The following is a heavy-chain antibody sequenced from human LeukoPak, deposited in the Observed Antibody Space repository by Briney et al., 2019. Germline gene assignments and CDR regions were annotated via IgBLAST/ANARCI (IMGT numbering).Heavy chain of an antibody. J-gene: IGHJ6*02. Sequence: SETLSLTCTVSGGSISSYYWSWIRQTPGQVPEWIGYIYYSGGTNYNPSLKSRVTISVDTSKKQFSLKLTSVTAADTAVYYWARIMDTAWGMDVWGQGTTVTVSS. CDR2: IYYSGGT. CDR1: GGSISSYY. D-gene: IGHD2-8*01. V-gene: IGHV4-59*01. CDR3: ARIMDTAWGMDV.